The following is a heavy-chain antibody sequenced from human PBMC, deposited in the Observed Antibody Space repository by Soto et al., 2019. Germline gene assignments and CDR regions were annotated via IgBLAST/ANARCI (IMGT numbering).Heavy chain of an antibody. CDR1: GFTFSSYS. Sequence: GGSLRLSCAASGFTFSSYSMNWVRQAPGKGLEWVSSISSSSSYIYYADSVKGRFTISRDNAKNSLYLQMNSLRAEDTAVYYCASSMATVLLGLWGQGTMVTVSS. D-gene: IGHD4-17*01. CDR3: ASSMATVLLGL. J-gene: IGHJ3*01. V-gene: IGHV3-21*01. CDR2: ISSSSSYI.